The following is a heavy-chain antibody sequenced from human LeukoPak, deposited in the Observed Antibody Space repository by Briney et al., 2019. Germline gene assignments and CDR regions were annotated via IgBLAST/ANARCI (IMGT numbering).Heavy chain of an antibody. V-gene: IGHV3-30*18. CDR1: GFTFSSSG. CDR2: ISYDGSDI. J-gene: IGHJ4*02. Sequence: GGSLRLSCAASGFTFSSSGMHWVRQAPGKGLEWGAVISYDGSDISYADSVKGRFTISRDTSKNTLYLQMNSLRVEDTAVYYCAKGAALILGSPDYWGQGTLVTVSS. CDR3: AKGAALILGSPDY. D-gene: IGHD3/OR15-3a*01.